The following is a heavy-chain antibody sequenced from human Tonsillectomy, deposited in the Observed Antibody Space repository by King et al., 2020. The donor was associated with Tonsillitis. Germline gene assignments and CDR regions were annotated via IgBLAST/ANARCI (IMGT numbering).Heavy chain of an antibody. CDR2: ISYDGSNK. V-gene: IGHV3-30*01. CDR3: ARARGYSYGFDF. CDR1: GFTFSNFA. D-gene: IGHD5-18*01. J-gene: IGHJ4*02. Sequence: VQLVESGGGVVQPGRSLRLSCAASGFTFSNFAMHWVRQAPGKGLEWVAVISYDGSNKFYADSVKGRFTISRDNSQNTLWLQMNSRRAEDTAVYYCARARGYSYGFDFWGQGTLVTVSS.